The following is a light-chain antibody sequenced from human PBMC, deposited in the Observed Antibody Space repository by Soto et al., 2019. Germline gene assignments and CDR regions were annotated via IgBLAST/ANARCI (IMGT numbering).Light chain of an antibody. V-gene: IGLV2-8*01. CDR1: SSDVGGYNY. J-gene: IGLJ2*01. CDR2: EVS. CDR3: SSFAGSNVV. Sequence: QSALTQPPSASGSPGQSVTISCTGPSSDVGGYNYVSWYQQHPGKAPKLMISEVSKRPSGVPDRFSGSKSGNTASLTVSGLQAEDEAEYYCSSFAGSNVVFGGGTKLTVL.